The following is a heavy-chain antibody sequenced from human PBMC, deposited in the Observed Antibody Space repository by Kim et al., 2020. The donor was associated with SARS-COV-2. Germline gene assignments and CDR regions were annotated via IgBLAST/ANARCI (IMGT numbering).Heavy chain of an antibody. J-gene: IGHJ6*02. CDR3: ARGINYYYYYGMDV. V-gene: IGHV4-59*09. Sequence: NPSLKSRVTRSVDTTKNQFSLKLSSVTAADTAVYYCARGINYYYYYGMDVWGQGTTVTVSS.